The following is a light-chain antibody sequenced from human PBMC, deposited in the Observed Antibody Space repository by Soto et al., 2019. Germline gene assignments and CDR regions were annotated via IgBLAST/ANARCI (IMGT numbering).Light chain of an antibody. Sequence: EIVLTQSPGTLSLSPGERATLSCRASQSVSTTHLAWYQQKRGQAPRLLIYNTSTRATVFPARFSGSGSGTDFTLTISRLEPEDFGVYYCQQYVSWLITFGQGTRLDIK. CDR2: NTS. CDR1: QSVSTTH. J-gene: IGKJ5*01. CDR3: QQYVSWLIT. V-gene: IGKV3-20*01.